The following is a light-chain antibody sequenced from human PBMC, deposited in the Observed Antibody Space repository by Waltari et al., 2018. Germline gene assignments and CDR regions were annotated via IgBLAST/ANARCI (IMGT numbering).Light chain of an antibody. CDR1: SSNIGRNY. J-gene: IGLJ2*01. CDR3: TAWDDSLSGPV. Sequence: QSVLTQPPSASGTPGQRVTISCAGSSSNIGRNYESWYQQLPGTAPKLLISRNNQRPSGVPDRFSGSKSGTSVSLAISGLRSEDEADYYCTAWDDSLSGPVFGGGTKLTVL. CDR2: RNN. V-gene: IGLV1-47*01.